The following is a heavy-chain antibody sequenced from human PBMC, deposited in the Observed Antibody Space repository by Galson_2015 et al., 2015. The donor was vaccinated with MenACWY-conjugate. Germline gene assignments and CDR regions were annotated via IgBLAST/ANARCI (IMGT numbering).Heavy chain of an antibody. CDR2: ISGSGGST. V-gene: IGHV3-23*01. CDR1: GFTFDDYT. Sequence: SLRLSCAASGFTFDDYTMHWVRQAPGKGLEWVSLISGSGGSTYYADSVKGRFTISRDNSKYTLYLQMNSLRAEDTAVYYCAKQARGLIAAAGDFDYWGQGTLVTVSS. D-gene: IGHD6-13*01. CDR3: AKQARGLIAAAGDFDY. J-gene: IGHJ4*02.